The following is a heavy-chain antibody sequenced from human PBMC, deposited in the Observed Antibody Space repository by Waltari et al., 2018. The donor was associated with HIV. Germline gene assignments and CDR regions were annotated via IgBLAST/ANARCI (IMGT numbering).Heavy chain of an antibody. V-gene: IGHV4-38-2*01. J-gene: IGHJ5*02. Sequence: QVQLQESGPGLVKPSETLSLTCAVSGYSLSSGYYWGWIRQPPGKGLEWIGSIYHSGTTDYNPALKSRVTISVDTSTTQFSLKLSSVTAADTAVYYCAEGYGSGSYGSWFDPRGQGTLVTVSS. CDR1: GYSLSSGYY. CDR3: AEGYGSGSYGSWFDP. D-gene: IGHD3-10*01. CDR2: IYHSGTT.